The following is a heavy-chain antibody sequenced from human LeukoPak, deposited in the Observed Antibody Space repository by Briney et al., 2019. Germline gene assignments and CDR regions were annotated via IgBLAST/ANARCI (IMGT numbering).Heavy chain of an antibody. CDR2: ISSSGSII. J-gene: IGHJ3*02. D-gene: IGHD5-18*01. CDR1: GFTFSNYK. CDR3: ARGGYTYGPATLGALDI. Sequence: PGGSLRLSCAASGFTFSNYKMNWVRQAPGKGLEWVSYISSSGSIIYYSDSVKGRFTISRDNAKNTLYLQMNSLGAEDTAVYYCARGGYTYGPATLGALDIWGPGTMVPVSS. V-gene: IGHV3-48*03.